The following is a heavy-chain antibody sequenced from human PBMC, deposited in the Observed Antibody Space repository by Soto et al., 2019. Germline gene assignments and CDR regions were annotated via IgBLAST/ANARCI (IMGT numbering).Heavy chain of an antibody. D-gene: IGHD2-2*01. CDR3: ARSQGSSASLEIYYYYYYGMDV. CDR1: GGTFSSYA. V-gene: IGHV1-69*01. CDR2: IIPISGTA. Sequence: QVQLVQSGAEAKKPGSSVKVSCKASGGTFSSYAISWVRQAPGQGLEWMGGIIPISGTANHAQKFQGRVTITADESTSTAYMELSSLRSEDTAVYYCARSQGSSASLEIYYYYYYGMDVWGQGTTVTVSS. J-gene: IGHJ6*02.